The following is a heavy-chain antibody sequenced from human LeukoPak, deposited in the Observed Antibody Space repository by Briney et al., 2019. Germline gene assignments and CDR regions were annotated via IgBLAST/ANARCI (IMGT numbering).Heavy chain of an antibody. D-gene: IGHD4-17*01. V-gene: IGHV3-23*01. Sequence: GGSLRLSCAASGFTFSSYAMSWVRQAPGKGLEWVSAISGSGGSTYYADSVKGRFTISRDNSKNTLYLQMNSLRAEDTAVYYCARKGDYASYFDYWGQGTLVTVSS. CDR2: ISGSGGST. J-gene: IGHJ4*02. CDR3: ARKGDYASYFDY. CDR1: GFTFSSYA.